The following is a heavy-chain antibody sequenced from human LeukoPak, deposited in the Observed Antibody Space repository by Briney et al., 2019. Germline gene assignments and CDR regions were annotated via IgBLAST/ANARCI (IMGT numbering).Heavy chain of an antibody. CDR1: GGSISSYY. D-gene: IGHD2-8*01. CDR3: AREKEYANFDY. J-gene: IGHJ4*02. V-gene: IGHV4-4*07. CDR2: IYTTGST. Sequence: PSETLSLTCTVSGGSISSYYWSWIRQPAGKGLEWIGRIYTTGSTNYNPSLKSRVTISVDKSKYQFSLKLSSVTAADTAVYYCAREKEYANFDYWGQGTLVTVSS.